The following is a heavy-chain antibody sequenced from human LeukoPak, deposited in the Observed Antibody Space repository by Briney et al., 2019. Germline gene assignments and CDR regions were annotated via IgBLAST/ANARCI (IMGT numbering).Heavy chain of an antibody. CDR3: ARVEMGSEVSCCFADV. D-gene: IGHD2-2*01. CDR1: GGSISSYF. V-gene: IGHV4-4*07. Sequence: RPSETLSLTCTVSGGSISSYFWTWIRQPAGKGLEWTGHIDTSGRTNYNPSLKSRDIMSVDKPKNQFSLKVTPVSAADTAVYYCARVEMGSEVSCCFADVWGKGTTVTVSS. J-gene: IGHJ6*04. CDR2: IDTSGRT.